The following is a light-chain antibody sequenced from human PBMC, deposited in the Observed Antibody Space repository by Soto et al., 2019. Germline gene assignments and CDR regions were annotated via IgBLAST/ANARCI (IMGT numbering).Light chain of an antibody. J-gene: IGKJ3*01. CDR3: QQYNDAPFS. V-gene: IGKV1-27*01. Sequence: DIQMTQSPSFLSASVGDRVTITCRASQAISNYLAWYQQKPGKSPKLLIYEASRLQSGVPSRFSGSGSGTDFTLTITGLQPEDFAVYYCQQYNDAPFSVGPGTKVDI. CDR2: EAS. CDR1: QAISNY.